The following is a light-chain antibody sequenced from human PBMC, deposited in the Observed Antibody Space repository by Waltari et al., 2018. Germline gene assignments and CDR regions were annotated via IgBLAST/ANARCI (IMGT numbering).Light chain of an antibody. CDR1: QSISNW. J-gene: IGKJ1*01. CDR3: QQYNAYWT. CDR2: KAS. V-gene: IGKV1-5*03. Sequence: DIQMTQSPSTLSASVGDRVTITCRASQSISNWLAWYQQKPGKAPQLLIYKASNLESGVPSRFSGSGSETEFTLTISGLQPDDFDTYYCQQYNAYWTFGQGTKVEVK.